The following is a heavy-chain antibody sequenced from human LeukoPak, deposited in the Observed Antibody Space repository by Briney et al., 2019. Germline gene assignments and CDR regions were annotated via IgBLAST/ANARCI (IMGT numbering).Heavy chain of an antibody. CDR2: INPNSGGT. J-gene: IGHJ6*03. D-gene: IGHD4-23*01. CDR3: ARDLKLTVVTPWYYYMDV. V-gene: IGHV1-2*02. Sequence: GASVKVSCKASGYTFTGYYMHWVRQAPGQGLEWMGWINPNSGGTNYAQKFQGRVTMTRDTSISTAYMELSRPRSDDTAVYYCARDLKLTVVTPWYYYMDVWGKGTTVTVSS. CDR1: GYTFTGYY.